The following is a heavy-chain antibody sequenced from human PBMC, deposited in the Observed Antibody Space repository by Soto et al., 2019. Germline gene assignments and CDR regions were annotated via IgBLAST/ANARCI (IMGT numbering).Heavy chain of an antibody. CDR1: GYTFTSYG. CDR2: LSVDDGDT. V-gene: IGHV1-18*04. D-gene: IGHD5-18*01. CDR3: ARDQVAKWAPGSAMVNYYYGMDA. J-gene: IGHJ6*02. Sequence: GASVKFSCKASGYTFTSYGISWVRQAPGQGLEWMGWLSVDDGDTNYAQNFQGRDTMSTDTSTSTAYMEMRSLRSDDTVVYYCARDQVAKWAPGSAMVNYYYGMDAWGQGTTVTVSS.